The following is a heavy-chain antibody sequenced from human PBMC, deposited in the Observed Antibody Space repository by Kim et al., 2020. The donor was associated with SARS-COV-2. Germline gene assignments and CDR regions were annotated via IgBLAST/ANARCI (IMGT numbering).Heavy chain of an antibody. CDR1: GFTFSSYA. J-gene: IGHJ6*02. CDR3: ARDYFNDVSLWFGELYVPAGMDG. D-gene: IGHD3-10*01. Sequence: GGSLRLSCAASGFTFSSYAMHWVRQAPGKGLEWVAVISYDGSNKYYADSVKGRFTISRDNSKNTLYLQMNSLRADDTAVYYCARDYFNDVSLWFGELYVPAGMDGWGQGTTVTVSS. CDR2: ISYDGSNK. V-gene: IGHV3-30*04.